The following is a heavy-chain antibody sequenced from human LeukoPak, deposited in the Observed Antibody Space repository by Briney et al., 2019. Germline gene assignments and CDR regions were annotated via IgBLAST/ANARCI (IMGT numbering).Heavy chain of an antibody. CDR3: ARVAAGSWFDP. V-gene: IGHV1-18*04. D-gene: IGHD6-13*01. Sequence: ASVKVSCKASGYTFTGYYMHWVRQAPGQGLEWMGWINPNSGNTNYAQKLQGRVTMTTDTSTSTAYMELRSLRSDDTAVYYCARVAAGSWFDPWGQGTLVTVSS. CDR1: GYTFTGYY. J-gene: IGHJ5*02. CDR2: INPNSGNT.